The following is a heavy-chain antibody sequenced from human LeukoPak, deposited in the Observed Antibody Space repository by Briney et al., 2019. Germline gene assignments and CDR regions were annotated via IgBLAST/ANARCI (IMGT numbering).Heavy chain of an antibody. J-gene: IGHJ5*02. CDR1: RYSFIGYY. CDR3: AREGGIVVVQAANWFDP. D-gene: IGHD2-2*01. Sequence: ASVKVSCKASRYSFIGYYMHWVRQAPGQGLEWMGWINPNSGGTNYAQKFQGRVTMTRDTSISTAYMELSRLTSDDTAVYYCAREGGIVVVQAANWFDPWGQGTLVTVSS. V-gene: IGHV1-2*02. CDR2: INPNSGGT.